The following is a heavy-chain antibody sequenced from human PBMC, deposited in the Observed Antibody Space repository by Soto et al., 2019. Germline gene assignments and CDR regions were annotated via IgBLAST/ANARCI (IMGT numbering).Heavy chain of an antibody. D-gene: IGHD3-3*01. CDR1: GGSISSSSYY. CDR2: IYYSGST. Sequence: PSETLSLTCTVSGGSISSSSYYWGWIRQPPGKGLEWIGSIYYSGSTYYNPSLKSRVTISVDTSKNQFSLKLSSVTAADTAVYYCARVVDYDFWSGYSNWFDPWGQGTLVTVSS. CDR3: ARVVDYDFWSGYSNWFDP. J-gene: IGHJ5*02. V-gene: IGHV4-39*01.